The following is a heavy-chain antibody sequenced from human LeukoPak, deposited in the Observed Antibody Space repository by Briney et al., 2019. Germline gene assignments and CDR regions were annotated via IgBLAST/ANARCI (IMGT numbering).Heavy chain of an antibody. CDR2: INHSGST. D-gene: IGHD3-10*01. CDR3: ARVRRFGELLLLDP. Sequence: SETLSLTCAVYGGSFSGYYWSWIRQPPGKGLEGIGEINHSGSTNYNPSLKSRVTISVDTSKNQFPLKLSSVTAADTAVYYCARVRRFGELLLLDPWGQGTLVTVSS. J-gene: IGHJ5*02. CDR1: GGSFSGYY. V-gene: IGHV4-34*01.